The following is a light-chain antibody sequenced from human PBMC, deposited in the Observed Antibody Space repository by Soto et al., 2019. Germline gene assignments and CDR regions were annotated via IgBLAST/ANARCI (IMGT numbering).Light chain of an antibody. CDR1: QSISSC. Sequence: DIQMTQSPSTLSASVGDRVTLTCRASQSISSCLACYQQKPGKAPKLLIYKASSLESGVPSRFSGSGSGTELTLAISSLQTDDFANYYCQQYNGYSSVTFGGGTKVDIK. CDR3: QQYNGYSSVT. CDR2: KAS. J-gene: IGKJ4*01. V-gene: IGKV1-5*03.